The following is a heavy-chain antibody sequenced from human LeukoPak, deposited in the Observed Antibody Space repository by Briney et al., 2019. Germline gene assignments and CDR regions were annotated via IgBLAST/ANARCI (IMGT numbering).Heavy chain of an antibody. V-gene: IGHV3-74*01. J-gene: IGHJ6*03. D-gene: IGHD4-23*01. CDR3: ARDQGYGGNHHYYYYYMDV. CDR2: INSDGSST. CDR1: GFTFSSYW. Sequence: GGSLRLSCAASGFTFSSYWMHWVRQAPGKGLVWVSRINSDGSSTSYADSVKGRFTISRDNAKNTLYLQMNSLRAEDTAVYYCARDQGYGGNHHYYYYYMDVWGKGTTVTVSS.